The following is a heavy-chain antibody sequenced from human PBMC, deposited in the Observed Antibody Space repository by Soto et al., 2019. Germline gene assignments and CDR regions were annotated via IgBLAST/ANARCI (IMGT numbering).Heavy chain of an antibody. CDR2: ISSSGSTI. CDR1: GFTFSSYE. J-gene: IGHJ4*02. Sequence: GGSLRLSCAASGFTFSSYEMNWVRQAPGKGLEWVSYISSSGSTIYYADSFKGRFTISRDNAKNSLYLEMNSLRAEDTALYYCERPRRGAEAGILVRLGPNCLDYCGQGNMVTVSS. V-gene: IGHV3-48*03. D-gene: IGHD6-13*01. CDR3: ERPRRGAEAGILVRLGPNCLDY.